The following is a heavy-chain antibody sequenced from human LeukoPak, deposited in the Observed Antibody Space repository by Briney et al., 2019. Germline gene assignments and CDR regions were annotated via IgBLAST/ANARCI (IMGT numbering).Heavy chain of an antibody. CDR3: ARWDTAMVNFDY. Sequence: GGSLRLSCAASGFTFSSYWMSWVRQAPRKGLEWVANIKQDGSEKYYVDSVKGRFTISRDNAKNSLYLQMNSLRAKDTAVYYCARWDTAMVNFDYWGQGTLVTVSS. CDR2: IKQDGSEK. CDR1: GFTFSSYW. D-gene: IGHD5-18*01. V-gene: IGHV3-7*01. J-gene: IGHJ4*02.